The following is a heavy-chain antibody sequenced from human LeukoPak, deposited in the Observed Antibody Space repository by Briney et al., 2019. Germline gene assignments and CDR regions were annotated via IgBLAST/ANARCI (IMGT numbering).Heavy chain of an antibody. CDR1: GASISDYY. J-gene: IGHJ4*02. CDR2: IYYSGRT. V-gene: IGHV4-59*01. Sequence: NPSETLSLTCTVSGASISDYYYSWIRQPPGKGLEWIGYIYYSGRTNYNPSLQSRVTISVDTSKNQFSLGLSSETAADTAVYYCARCLAAQKFDYWGQGTLVTVSS. CDR3: ARCLAAQKFDY. D-gene: IGHD6-6*01.